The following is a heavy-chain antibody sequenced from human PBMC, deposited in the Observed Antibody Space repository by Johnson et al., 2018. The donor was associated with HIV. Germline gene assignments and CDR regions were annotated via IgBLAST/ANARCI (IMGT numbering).Heavy chain of an antibody. CDR3: AKNPGIAGGAFDI. Sequence: VQLVESGGGLVQPGRSLRLSCAASGFTFDDYAMHWVRQAPGKGLEWVSGISWNSGSIGYADSVKGRFTISRDNAKNSLYLQMNSLRAEDTALYYCAKNPGIAGGAFDIWGQGTTVSVS. D-gene: IGHD6-13*01. V-gene: IGHV3-9*01. CDR1: GFTFDDYA. J-gene: IGHJ3*02. CDR2: ISWNSGSI.